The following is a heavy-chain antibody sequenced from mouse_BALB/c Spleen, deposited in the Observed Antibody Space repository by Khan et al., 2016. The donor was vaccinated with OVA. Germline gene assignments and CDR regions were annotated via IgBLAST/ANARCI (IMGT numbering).Heavy chain of an antibody. V-gene: IGHV5-6*01. CDR1: GFTFSTYG. CDR3: ARLAYYYNGGGSAY. Sequence: EVELVESGGDFVRPGGSLKLSCAASGFTFSTYGMSWVRQTPDKRLEWVATINTGGAYTYYPDSVKGRFTISRDNAKNTLYLQLSSLKSEDTAIYNCARLAYYYNGGGSAYWGQGTLVTVSA. D-gene: IGHD1-1*01. CDR2: INTGGAYT. J-gene: IGHJ3*01.